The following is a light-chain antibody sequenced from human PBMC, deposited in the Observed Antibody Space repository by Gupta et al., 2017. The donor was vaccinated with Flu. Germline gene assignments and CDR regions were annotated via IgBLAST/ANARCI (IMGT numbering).Light chain of an antibody. Sequence: QAVVTQESSLTVSPGGTITLTCGSSPGAVTSRHYPYWFQQKPGQAPRTLIYDVSNKTSWTPARFSGSLVGGKAALTLSGAQPEDEADYYCFVFQIGTRPGVFGGGTKLTVL. CDR1: PGAVTSRHY. J-gene: IGLJ3*02. CDR2: DVS. CDR3: FVFQIGTRPGV. V-gene: IGLV7-46*01.